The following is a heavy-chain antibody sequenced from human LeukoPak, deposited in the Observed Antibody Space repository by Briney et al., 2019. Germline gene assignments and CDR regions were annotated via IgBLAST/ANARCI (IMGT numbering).Heavy chain of an antibody. J-gene: IGHJ4*02. CDR2: ISDRGDNK. CDR1: GFTFSSHA. D-gene: IGHD6-19*01. CDR3: AKSSRYGTGWYGRIDY. Sequence: GGSLRLSCAASGFTFSSHAMSWVRQAPGKGLEWVSAISDRGDNKQYTDSVKGRLTISRDNSKNTLYLQMNSLRADDTAVYYCAKSSRYGTGWYGRIDYWGQGTLVTVSS. V-gene: IGHV3-23*01.